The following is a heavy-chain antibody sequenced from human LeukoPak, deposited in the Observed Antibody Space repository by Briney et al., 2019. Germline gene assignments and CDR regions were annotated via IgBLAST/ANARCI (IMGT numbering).Heavy chain of an antibody. CDR3: AREIFGSGSYADF. Sequence: GGSLRLSCAASGFSFNTYAMHWVRQAPGKGLEWVALIWHDGSHKFYSNSVRGQFTISRDNSKNTVYLQMNNLRPEDTAVYYCAREIFGSGSYADFWGQGTLVTVSS. D-gene: IGHD3-10*01. CDR1: GFSFNTYA. V-gene: IGHV3-33*01. J-gene: IGHJ4*02. CDR2: IWHDGSHK.